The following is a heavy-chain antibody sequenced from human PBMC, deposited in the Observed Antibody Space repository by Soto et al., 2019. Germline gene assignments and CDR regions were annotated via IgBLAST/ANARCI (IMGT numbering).Heavy chain of an antibody. CDR1: GFTFSSYW. CDR3: ARAPEYDFWSGYYHNYYMDV. CDR2: INSDGSST. J-gene: IGHJ6*03. V-gene: IGHV3-74*01. Sequence: TGGSLRLSCAASGFTFSSYWMHWVRQAPGKGLVWVSRINSDGSSTSYADSVKGRFTISRDNAKNTLYLQMNSLRAEDTAVYYCARAPEYDFWSGYYHNYYMDVWGKGTTVTVSS. D-gene: IGHD3-3*01.